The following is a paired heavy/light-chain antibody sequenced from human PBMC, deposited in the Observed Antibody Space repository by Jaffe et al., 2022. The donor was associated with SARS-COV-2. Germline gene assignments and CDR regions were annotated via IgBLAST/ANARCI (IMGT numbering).Heavy chain of an antibody. CDR1: GITVSNNY. V-gene: IGHV3-53*02. J-gene: IGHJ5*02. CDR2: LYTGGDT. Sequence: EVQLVETGGGLIQPGGSLRLSCAASGITVSNNYMSWVRQAPGKGLECVSVLYTGGDTYYADSVKGRFTISRDNSKNTLYLQMNNLRAEDTAVYHCARVDRASSGDPYNWFDPWGQGTLVTVSS. CDR3: ARVDRASSGDPYNWFDP.
Light chain of an antibody. CDR3: QQYDGSPPWT. Sequence: EIVLTQSPGTLSLSPGERATLSCRASQSVSSSYLAWYQQKPGQAPRLLIYGASSRATGIPDRFSGSGSGTDFTLTISRLEPEDFAVYYCQQYDGSPPWTFGRGTKVEIK. V-gene: IGKV3-20*01. CDR1: QSVSSSY. J-gene: IGKJ1*01. CDR2: GAS.